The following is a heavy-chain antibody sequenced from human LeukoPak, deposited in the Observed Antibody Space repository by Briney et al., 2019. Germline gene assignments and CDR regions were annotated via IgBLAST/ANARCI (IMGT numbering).Heavy chain of an antibody. CDR1: GGSISSSSYY. J-gene: IGHJ3*02. CDR2: IYYSGST. CDR3: ARYGSGSYYKEGDAFDI. V-gene: IGHV4-39*01. Sequence: TSETLSLTCTVSGGSISSSSYYWGWIRQPPGKGLEWIGSIYYSGSTYYNPSLKSRVTISVDTSKNQFSLKLSSVTAADTAVYYCARYGSGSYYKEGDAFDIWGQGTMVTVSS. D-gene: IGHD3-10*01.